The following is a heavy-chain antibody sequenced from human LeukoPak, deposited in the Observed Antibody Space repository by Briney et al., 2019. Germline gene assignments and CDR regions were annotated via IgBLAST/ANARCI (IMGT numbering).Heavy chain of an antibody. CDR1: GGSFSGYY. Sequence: SETLSLTCAVSGGSFSGYYWSWVRQPPGKGLEWIGEITHSGITNYNPSLKSRVTTSVDTSKNQFSLKLSSVTAADTAVYYCATESAGLTGGFDYWGQGTLVTVSS. D-gene: IGHD7-27*01. V-gene: IGHV4-34*01. J-gene: IGHJ4*02. CDR3: ATESAGLTGGFDY. CDR2: ITHSGIT.